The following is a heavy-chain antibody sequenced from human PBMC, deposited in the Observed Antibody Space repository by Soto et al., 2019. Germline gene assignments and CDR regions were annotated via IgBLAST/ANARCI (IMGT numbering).Heavy chain of an antibody. CDR1: GFTFSSYW. Sequence: EVQLVESGGGLVQPGGSLRLSCAASGFTFSSYWMHWVRQAPGKGLMWVSRINSDGSSTSYADSVKGRFTIARDNAKNTLYLQRNILRAEDTAVYCCAGPWGGGKWYFDLWGRGTLVTVSS. D-gene: IGHD3-16*01. J-gene: IGHJ2*01. CDR2: INSDGSST. V-gene: IGHV3-74*01. CDR3: AGPWGGGKWYFDL.